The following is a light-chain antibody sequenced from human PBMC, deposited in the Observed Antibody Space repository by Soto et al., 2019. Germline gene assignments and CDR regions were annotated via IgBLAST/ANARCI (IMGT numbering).Light chain of an antibody. CDR3: QQYNTYWT. CDR1: QSISSW. CDR2: DAS. J-gene: IGKJ1*01. V-gene: IGKV1-5*01. Sequence: DIQMTQSPSTLSASVGDRVTTTCRASQSISSWLAWYQQKPGKAPNLLIYDASSLESGVPSRFSGSGSGTEFTLTISSLQPDDFATYYCQQYNTYWTFGQGTKVDIK.